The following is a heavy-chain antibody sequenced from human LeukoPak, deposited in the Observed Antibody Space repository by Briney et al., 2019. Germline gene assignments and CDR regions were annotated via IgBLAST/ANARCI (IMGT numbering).Heavy chain of an antibody. V-gene: IGHV3-33*06. CDR2: IWYDGSNN. J-gene: IGHJ3*02. CDR3: AKGRQQWWTFDALDI. CDR1: GFTFRIYG. Sequence: GGSLRLSCAASGFTFRIYGMHWVRQAPGKGPEWVTGIWYDGSNNHYVDSVRGRFTISRDNSKNTLYLEMNSLRVEDTAVYHCAKGRQQWWTFDALDIWGQGTMVTVSS. D-gene: IGHD5-18*01.